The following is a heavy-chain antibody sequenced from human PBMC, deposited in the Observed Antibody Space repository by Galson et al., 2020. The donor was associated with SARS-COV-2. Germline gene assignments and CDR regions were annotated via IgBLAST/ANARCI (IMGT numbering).Heavy chain of an antibody. CDR2: IYNSGSS. CDR3: ARGQQDSWPPVALYYFDS. Sequence: SETLSLTCTVSGGSVSRGDSYWSWIRQSPGKGLEWIGYIYNSGSSYYNPSLKSRVTISLDTSKNQFSLRLSSMTAADTAMYYCARGQQDSWPPVALYYFDSWGQGTLVTVSS. CDR1: GGSVSRGDSY. D-gene: IGHD6-13*01. V-gene: IGHV4-30-4*08. J-gene: IGHJ4*02.